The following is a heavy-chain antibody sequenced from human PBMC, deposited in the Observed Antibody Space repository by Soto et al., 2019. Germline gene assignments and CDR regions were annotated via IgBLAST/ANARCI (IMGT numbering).Heavy chain of an antibody. CDR3: ARDLLAAAGHQLPLNWFDP. CDR2: INAGNGNT. J-gene: IGHJ5*02. Sequence: ASVKVSCKASGYSFTSYAMHWVRQAPGQRLEWMGWINAGNGNTKYSQKFQGRVTITRDTSASTAYMELSSLRSEDTAVYYCARDLLAAAGHQLPLNWFDPWGQGTLVTVSS. CDR1: GYSFTSYA. D-gene: IGHD6-13*01. V-gene: IGHV1-3*01.